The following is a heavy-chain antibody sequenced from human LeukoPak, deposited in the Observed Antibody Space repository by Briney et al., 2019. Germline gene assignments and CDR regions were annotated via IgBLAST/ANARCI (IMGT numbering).Heavy chain of an antibody. Sequence: SETLSLTCAVYGGSFSGYYWSWIRQPPGKGLEWIGEINHSGSTNYNPSLKSRVTISVDTSKNQFSLKLSSVTAADTAVYYCARGFATYYYASSGYYPFDYWGQGTLVTVSS. CDR1: GGSFSGYY. D-gene: IGHD3-22*01. CDR2: INHSGST. J-gene: IGHJ4*02. V-gene: IGHV4-34*01. CDR3: ARGFATYYYASSGYYPFDY.